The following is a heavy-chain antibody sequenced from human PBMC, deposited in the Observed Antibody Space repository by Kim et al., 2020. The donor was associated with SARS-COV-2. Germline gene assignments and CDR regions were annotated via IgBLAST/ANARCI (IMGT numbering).Heavy chain of an antibody. D-gene: IGHD2-2*03. CDR2: INHSGST. V-gene: IGHV4-34*01. CDR1: GGSFSGYY. CDR3: ARGWYRVDIVVVPAAGSHNWFDP. J-gene: IGHJ5*02. Sequence: SETLSLTCAVYGGSFSGYYWSWIRQPPGKGLEWIGEINHSGSTNYNPSLKSRVTISVDTSKNQFSLKLSSVTAADTAVYYCARGWYRVDIVVVPAAGSHNWFDPWGQGTLVTVSS.